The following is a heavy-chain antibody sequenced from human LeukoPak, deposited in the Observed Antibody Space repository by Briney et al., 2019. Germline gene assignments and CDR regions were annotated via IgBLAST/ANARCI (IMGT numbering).Heavy chain of an antibody. CDR1: GFTFSSYW. J-gene: IGHJ4*02. V-gene: IGHV4-39*01. Sequence: GSLRLSCAASGFTFSSYWMSWVRQPPGKGLEWIGSIYYSGSTYYNPSLKSRVTISVDTSKNQFSLKLSSVTAADTAVYYCARHPRGWASSSWNFWGQGTLVTVSS. CDR2: IYYSGST. CDR3: ARHPRGWASSSWNF. D-gene: IGHD6-13*01.